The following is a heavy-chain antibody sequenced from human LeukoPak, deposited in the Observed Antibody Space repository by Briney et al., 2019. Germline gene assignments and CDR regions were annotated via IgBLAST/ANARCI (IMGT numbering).Heavy chain of an antibody. V-gene: IGHV1-2*02. CDR1: GYTFTSYY. CDR2: INPNSGGT. D-gene: IGHD1-26*01. CDR3: ARRQWELLRHDAFDI. J-gene: IGHJ3*02. Sequence: ASVKVSCKASGYTFTSYYMHWVRQAPGQGLEWMGWINPNSGGTNYAQKFQGRVTMTRDTSISTAYMELSRLRSDDTAVYYCARRQWELLRHDAFDIWGQGTMVTVSS.